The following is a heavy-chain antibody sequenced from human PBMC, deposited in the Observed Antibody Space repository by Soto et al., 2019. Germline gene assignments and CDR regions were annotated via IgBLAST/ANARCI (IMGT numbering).Heavy chain of an antibody. J-gene: IGHJ5*02. Sequence: EVQLLESGGGLIQPGGSMKLACAATGFSFSSYAMVWVRQAPGKGLEWVSVISTRGGSSYFPDSVKGRFTISRDNSNNVLSLEMNSLRAEATAPYFGARGSIEDSASVDLWGQGTVVLVSS. D-gene: IGHD1-26*01. CDR3: ARGSIEDSASVDL. CDR1: GFSFSSYA. CDR2: ISTRGGSS. V-gene: IGHV3-23*01.